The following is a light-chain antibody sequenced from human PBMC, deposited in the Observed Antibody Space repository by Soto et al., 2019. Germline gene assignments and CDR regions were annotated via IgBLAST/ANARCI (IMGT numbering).Light chain of an antibody. CDR1: QTISTN. CDR3: QQYNSYSPLT. CDR2: GAS. Sequence: EILMTQSPPTLSLSPGERATLSCRASQTISTNLAWYQQKAGQAPRLLIYGASTRATGIPARFSGSGSGTDFTLTISSLQPDDFATYYCQQYNSYSPLTFGGGTKVDIK. V-gene: IGKV3-15*01. J-gene: IGKJ4*01.